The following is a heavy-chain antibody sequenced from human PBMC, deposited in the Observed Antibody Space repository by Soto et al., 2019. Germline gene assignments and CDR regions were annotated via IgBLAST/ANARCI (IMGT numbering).Heavy chain of an antibody. CDR1: GYTFTSYY. D-gene: IGHD3-3*01. CDR3: ARDGGFWSGYYHYYYGMDV. V-gene: IGHV1-46*01. CDR2: INPSGGNT. J-gene: IGHJ6*02. Sequence: GASVKVSCKASGYTFTSYYMHWVRQAPGQGLEWMGIINPSGGNTSYAQKFQGRVTMTRDTSTSTVYMELSSLRSEDTAVYYCARDGGFWSGYYHYYYGMDVWGQGTTVTVSS.